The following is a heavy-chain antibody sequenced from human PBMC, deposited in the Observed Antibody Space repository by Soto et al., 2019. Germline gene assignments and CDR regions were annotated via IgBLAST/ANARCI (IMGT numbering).Heavy chain of an antibody. D-gene: IGHD3-3*01. CDR1: GFTFSSYA. V-gene: IGHV3-23*01. Sequence: GGSLRLSCAASGFTFSSYAMSWVRQAPGKGLEWVSAISGSGGSTYYAGSVKGRFTISRDNSKNTLYLQMNSLRAEDTAVYYCAKDSYDFWSSSGEYGMDVWGQGTTVTVSS. CDR3: AKDSYDFWSSSGEYGMDV. J-gene: IGHJ6*02. CDR2: ISGSGGST.